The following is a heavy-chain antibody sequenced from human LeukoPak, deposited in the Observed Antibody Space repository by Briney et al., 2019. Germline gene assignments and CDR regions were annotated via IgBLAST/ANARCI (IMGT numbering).Heavy chain of an antibody. Sequence: GGSLRLSCAASGLSFSDYWANRVRLAPGKGLEWVANMDEYGTQTNYVDSVKGRFTISRDRSKTSVYLQMDSLRVEDTAVYYCTTLSAAAIDYWGRGTLVTVSS. V-gene: IGHV3-7*01. J-gene: IGHJ4*02. CDR1: GLSFSDYW. CDR3: TTLSAAAIDY. D-gene: IGHD6-13*01. CDR2: MDEYGTQT.